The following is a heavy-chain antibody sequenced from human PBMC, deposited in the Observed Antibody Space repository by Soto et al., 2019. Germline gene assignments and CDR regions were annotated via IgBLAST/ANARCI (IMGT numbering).Heavy chain of an antibody. CDR3: ASRAYYGSGSYFVNY. CDR1: GYTFTGYY. CDR2: INPNSGCT. D-gene: IGHD3-10*01. V-gene: IGHV1-2*02. J-gene: IGHJ4*02. Sequence: QVQLVQSGAEVKKPGASVKVSCKASGYTFTGYYMHWVRQAPGQGLEWMGWINPNSGCTNYAQKFQGRVTMARDTSVSTAYMELSRLRSDDTAVYYCASRAYYGSGSYFVNYWGQGTLVTVSS.